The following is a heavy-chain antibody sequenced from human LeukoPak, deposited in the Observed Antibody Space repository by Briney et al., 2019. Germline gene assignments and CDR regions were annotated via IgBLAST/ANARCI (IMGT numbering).Heavy chain of an antibody. CDR2: ISSSSSSK. CDR1: GFTFRSYS. J-gene: IGHJ4*02. D-gene: IGHD5-18*01. Sequence: PGGSLRLSCAASGFTFRSYSMNWVRQAPGKGLEWVSFISSSSSSKYYADSVKGRFTISRDYAKNTLYLQMNSLRAEDTAVYYCARGGGYSYGPFDYWGQGTLVTVSS. V-gene: IGHV3-21*01. CDR3: ARGGGYSYGPFDY.